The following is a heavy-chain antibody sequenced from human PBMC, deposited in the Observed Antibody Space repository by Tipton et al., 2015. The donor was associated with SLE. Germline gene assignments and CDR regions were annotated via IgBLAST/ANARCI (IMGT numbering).Heavy chain of an antibody. J-gene: IGHJ4*02. CDR1: GGSIRSGGYY. CDR3: AKDGSYDSTTSVTFDY. D-gene: IGHD3-22*01. Sequence: TLSLTCTVSGGSIRSGGYYWSWIRQHPGKGLEWIGYIHNSGSTYYNPSLKSRITMSVDTSKNQFSLNLSSVTAADTAVYFCAKDGSYDSTTSVTFDYWGQGTQVTVPS. V-gene: IGHV4-31*03. CDR2: IHNSGST.